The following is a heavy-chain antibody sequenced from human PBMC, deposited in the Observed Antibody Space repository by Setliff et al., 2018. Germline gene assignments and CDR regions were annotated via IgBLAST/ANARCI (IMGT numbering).Heavy chain of an antibody. CDR2: INPSGSIT. CDR3: AREADGAFDI. J-gene: IGHJ3*02. Sequence: GASVKVSCKTSGYNFITFGISWVRQAPGQGLEWMGIINPSGSITTYAQKFQGRVTMTRDTSTSTVYMELSSLRSEDTAVFYCAREADGAFDIWGQGTMVT. V-gene: IGHV1-46*01. CDR1: GYNFITFG.